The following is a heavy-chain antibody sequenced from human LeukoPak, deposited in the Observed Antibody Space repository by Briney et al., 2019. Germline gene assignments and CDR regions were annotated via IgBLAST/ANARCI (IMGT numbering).Heavy chain of an antibody. J-gene: IGHJ5*02. Sequence: GGSLRLSCAASGFTFSSYSMNWVRQAPGKGLEWVSYISSSGSTIYYADSVKGRFTISRDNAKNSLYLQMNSLRAEDTSVYYCARDTNGDGWFNPWGQGTLVTVSS. CDR3: ARDTNGDGWFNP. CDR1: GFTFSSYS. D-gene: IGHD4-17*01. CDR2: ISSSGSTI. V-gene: IGHV3-48*04.